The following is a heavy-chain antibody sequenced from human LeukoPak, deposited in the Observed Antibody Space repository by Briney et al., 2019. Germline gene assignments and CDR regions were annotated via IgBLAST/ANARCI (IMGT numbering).Heavy chain of an antibody. V-gene: IGHV4-34*12. CDR1: GESLNYYY. D-gene: IGHD4-23*01. CDR3: ASGACAARLNS. CDR2: IFDGKTI. Sequence: SDTLSLTCAVYGESLNYYYWSWIRQSPGKGLEWIGDIFDGKTINYNPSLKSRVTISAATSSQRFSLNLKSVTAADTAVYFCASGACAARLNSWAQGALVIVSS. J-gene: IGHJ4*02.